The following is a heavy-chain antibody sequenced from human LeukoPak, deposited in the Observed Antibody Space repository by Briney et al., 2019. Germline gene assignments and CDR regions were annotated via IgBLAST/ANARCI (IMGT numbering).Heavy chain of an antibody. V-gene: IGHV4-59*08. CDR2: IYYSGST. CDR3: ARHGRYSSSWYGAFDI. D-gene: IGHD6-13*01. Sequence: SETLSLTCTVPGGSISSYYWSWIRQPPGKGLEWIGYIYYSGSTNCNPSLKSRVTISVDTSKNQFSLKLSSVTAADTAVYYCARHGRYSSSWYGAFDIWGQGTMVTVSS. J-gene: IGHJ3*02. CDR1: GGSISSYY.